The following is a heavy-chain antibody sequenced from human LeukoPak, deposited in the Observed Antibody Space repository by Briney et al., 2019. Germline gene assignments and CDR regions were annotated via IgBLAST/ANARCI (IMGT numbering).Heavy chain of an antibody. D-gene: IGHD6-13*01. CDR3: ARDNIADY. CDR1: GFTFSNYN. Sequence: PGGSLRLSCAASGFTFSNYNMNWVRQAPGKGLEWVSYISSSSSYIYYADSVQGRFTTSRDNAKNSLYLQMNSLRAEDTAVYYCARDNIADYWGQGTLVTVSS. V-gene: IGHV3-21*05. CDR2: ISSSSSYI. J-gene: IGHJ4*02.